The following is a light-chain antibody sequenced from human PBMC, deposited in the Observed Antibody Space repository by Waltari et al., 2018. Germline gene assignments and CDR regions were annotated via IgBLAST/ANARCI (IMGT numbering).Light chain of an antibody. Sequence: QSALSQPASVSGSPGQSIIISCTGTSSDIGAYNRVSWFQQHPGEAPKLMFFDVTNRPSGVSHRFSASKSGNTASLTISGLQAEDEADYYCSSYTASRTYVFGTGTRVIVL. CDR2: DVT. J-gene: IGLJ1*01. CDR3: SSYTASRTYV. CDR1: SSDIGAYNR. V-gene: IGLV2-14*03.